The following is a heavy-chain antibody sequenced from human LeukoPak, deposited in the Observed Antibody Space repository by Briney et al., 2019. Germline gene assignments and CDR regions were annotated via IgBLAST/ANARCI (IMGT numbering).Heavy chain of an antibody. CDR1: GGSISSSSYY. J-gene: IGHJ4*02. CDR3: GRGGSGSYYGFDY. Sequence: PSETLSLTCAVSGGSISSSSYYWGWIRQPPGKGLEWMGYIYYSGSTNYNPSLKSRVTISVDTSKNQFSLKLSSVTAADTAVYYCGRGGSGSYYGFDYWGQGTLVTVSS. CDR2: IYYSGST. D-gene: IGHD3-10*01. V-gene: IGHV4-61*05.